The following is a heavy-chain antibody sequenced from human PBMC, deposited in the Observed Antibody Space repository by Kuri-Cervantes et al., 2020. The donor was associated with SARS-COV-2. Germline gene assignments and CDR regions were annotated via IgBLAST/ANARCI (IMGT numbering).Heavy chain of an antibody. Sequence: SETLSLTCAISGDSVSNNIGAWNWIRQSPERGLEWLGRTYYRSKWYNDYATSVQSRISINPDTSKNQFSLHLKSVTPEDTAVYYCAREVYCNGGSCYGDNWFDPWGQGTRVTVSS. V-gene: IGHV6-1*01. CDR3: AREVYCNGGSCYGDNWFDP. D-gene: IGHD2-15*01. CDR1: GDSVSNNIGA. J-gene: IGHJ5*02. CDR2: TYYRSKWYN.